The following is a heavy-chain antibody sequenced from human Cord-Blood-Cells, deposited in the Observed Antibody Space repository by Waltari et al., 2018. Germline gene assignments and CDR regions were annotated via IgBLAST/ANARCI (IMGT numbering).Heavy chain of an antibody. CDR2: IYWDDDK. CDR1: GFSLSTSGVG. V-gene: IGHV2-5*02. J-gene: IGHJ4*01. Sequence: QITLKESGPTLVKPTQTLTLTCTFSGFSLSTSGVGVGWIRQPPRKALEWLALIYWDDDKRYRPTLEGRLTNTKEPSKNPVVLTMANMDPLETGTYFCAHKPVGWATFFFDFWGQGTLGTGSS. D-gene: IGHD1-26*01. CDR3: AHKPVGWATFFFDF.